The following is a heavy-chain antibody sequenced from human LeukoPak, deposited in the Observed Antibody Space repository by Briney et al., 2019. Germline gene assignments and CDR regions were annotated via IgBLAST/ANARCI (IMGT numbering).Heavy chain of an antibody. J-gene: IGHJ4*02. CDR1: GFTFSNYA. V-gene: IGHV3-23*01. CDR2: ISGSGGST. D-gene: IGHD1-1*01. CDR3: AKVEGASKASVY. Sequence: GGSLRLSCAAAGFTFSNYAMTWVRQAPGKGLEWVSSISGSGGSTYYADSVKGRFTISRDNSKNTLYLQMYSLGAEDTAVYYCAKVEGASKASVYWGQGALVTVSS.